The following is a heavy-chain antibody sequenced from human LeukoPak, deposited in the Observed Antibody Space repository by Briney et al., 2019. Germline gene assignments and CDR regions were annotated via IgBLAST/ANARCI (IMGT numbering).Heavy chain of an antibody. V-gene: IGHV3-23*01. J-gene: IGHJ6*02. Sequence: GRSLRLSCAASGFTFSSYGMHWVRQAPGKGLEWVSAISGSGGSTYYADSVKGRFTISRDNSKNTLYLQMNSLRAEDTAVYYCAKDLMYYYGSGSYDPSYYYGMDVWGQGTTVTVSS. CDR3: AKDLMYYYGSGSYDPSYYYGMDV. CDR2: ISGSGGST. CDR1: GFTFSSYG. D-gene: IGHD3-10*01.